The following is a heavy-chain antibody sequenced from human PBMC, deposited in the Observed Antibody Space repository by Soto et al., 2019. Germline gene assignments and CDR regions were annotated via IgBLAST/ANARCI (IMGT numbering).Heavy chain of an antibody. CDR1: GGSISSYY. J-gene: IGHJ6*02. CDR3: ARVVGGYYYGMDV. Sequence: SETLSLTCTVSGGSISSYYWSWIRQPPGKGLEWIGYIYHSGSTNYNPSLKSRVTISVDKSKNQFSLKLSSVTAADTAVYYCARVVGGYYYGMDVWGQGTTVTVSS. V-gene: IGHV4-59*12. D-gene: IGHD2-2*01. CDR2: IYHSGST.